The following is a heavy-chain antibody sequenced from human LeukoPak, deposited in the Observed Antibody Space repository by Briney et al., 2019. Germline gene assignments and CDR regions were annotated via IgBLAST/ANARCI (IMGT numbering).Heavy chain of an antibody. CDR1: GGSFSGYY. D-gene: IGHD4-17*01. V-gene: IGHV4-34*01. CDR2: INHSGST. Sequence: SETLSLTCAVYGGSFSGYYWSWIRQPPGKGLEWIGEINHSGSTNHNPSLKSRVTISVDTSKNQFSLKLSSVTAADTAVYYCARGREPNGDYVLWGQGTLVTVSS. CDR3: ARGREPNGDYVL. J-gene: IGHJ4*02.